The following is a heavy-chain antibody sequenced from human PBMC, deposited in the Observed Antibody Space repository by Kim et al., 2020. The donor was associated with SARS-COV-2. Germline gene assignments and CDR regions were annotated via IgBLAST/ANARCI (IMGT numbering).Heavy chain of an antibody. Sequence: LQSRVTISVDTSKNQFALKLSSVTAADTAVYYCARATSSAARRRHDAFYIWGQGTMVTVSS. D-gene: IGHD2-2*01. CDR3: ARATSSAARRRHDAFYI. J-gene: IGHJ3*02. V-gene: IGHV4-34*01.